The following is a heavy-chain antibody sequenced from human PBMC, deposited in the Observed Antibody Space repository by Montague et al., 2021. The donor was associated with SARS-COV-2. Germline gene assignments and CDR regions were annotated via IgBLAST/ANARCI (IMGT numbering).Heavy chain of an antibody. CDR3: ARHYSPPLPAVY. Sequence: SETLSLTCTVSGGSISSFYWSWFRQPPGKGLEWIGYISDSGSTNYNPSLTSRVTMSVDTSKNQFSLKLNSVTAADTAVYYWARHYSPPLPAVYWGQGTLVTVSS. CDR2: ISDSGST. J-gene: IGHJ4*02. V-gene: IGHV4-59*08. D-gene: IGHD4-11*01. CDR1: GGSISSFY.